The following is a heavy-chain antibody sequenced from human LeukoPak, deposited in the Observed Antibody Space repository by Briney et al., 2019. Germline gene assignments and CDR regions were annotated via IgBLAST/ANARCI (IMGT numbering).Heavy chain of an antibody. Sequence: PGGSLRLSCTASGFKFDDYAMHWVRQAPGKGLEWVSGISWNSGRIGYADSVKGRFTISRDNAKNSLFLQMNSLRAEDMAFYYCAKGYSSSPGLGYFDYWGQGTLVTVSS. CDR1: GFKFDDYA. CDR3: AKGYSSSPGLGYFDY. CDR2: ISWNSGRI. D-gene: IGHD6-6*01. J-gene: IGHJ4*02. V-gene: IGHV3-9*03.